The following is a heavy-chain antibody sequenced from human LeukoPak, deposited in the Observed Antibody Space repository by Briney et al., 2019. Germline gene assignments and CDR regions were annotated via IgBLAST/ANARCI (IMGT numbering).Heavy chain of an antibody. CDR2: THYSGNT. V-gene: IGHV4-61*01. CDR1: GGSVSSGSYH. J-gene: IGHJ5*02. CDR3: ARVRGDYVNLFDP. Sequence: SETLSLTCTDSGGSVSSGSYHWSWIRQPPGKGLEWIGYTHYSGNTYYNPSLKSRVTISLDTSKKQFSLWLRSVTAADTAVYYCARVRGDYVNLFDPWGQGTLVTVSS. D-gene: IGHD4-17*01.